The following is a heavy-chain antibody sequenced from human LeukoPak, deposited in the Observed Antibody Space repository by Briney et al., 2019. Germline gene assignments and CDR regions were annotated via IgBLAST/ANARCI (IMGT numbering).Heavy chain of an antibody. D-gene: IGHD6-13*01. CDR2: ISYDGSNK. J-gene: IGHJ4*02. V-gene: IGHV3-30-3*01. CDR3: AKGLANSAGLY. CDR1: GFTFSSYA. Sequence: GGSLRLSCAASGFTFSSYAMHWVRQAPGKGLEWVAVISYDGSNKYYADSVKGRFTISRDNSKNTLYLQMNSLRAEDTAVYYCAKGLANSAGLYWGQGTLVTVSS.